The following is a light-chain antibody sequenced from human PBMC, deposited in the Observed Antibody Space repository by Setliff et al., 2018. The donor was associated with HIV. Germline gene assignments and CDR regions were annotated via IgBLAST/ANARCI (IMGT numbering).Light chain of an antibody. V-gene: IGLV2-8*01. CDR2: EVT. CDR1: SSDVGGYNY. Sequence: QSALTQPASVSGSPGQSITISCTGTSSDVGGYNYVSWYQQHPGKAPKLMIYEVTKRPSGVPERFSGSKSGNTASLTVSGLQAEDEADYYCCSYAGSYTYIFGTGTKVNRP. J-gene: IGLJ1*01. CDR3: CSYAGSYTYI.